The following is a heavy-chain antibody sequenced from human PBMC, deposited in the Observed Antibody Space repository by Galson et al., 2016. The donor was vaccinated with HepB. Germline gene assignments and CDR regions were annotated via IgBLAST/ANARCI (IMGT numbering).Heavy chain of an antibody. CDR1: GYTFTSYG. CDR3: ARGGGSAYYGMDV. Sequence: SVKVSCKASGYTFTSYGISWVRQAPGQGLEWMGWICPYNGDTNYAQKLQGRVTVTTDTSASTAYMELRSLRSDDTAVYYCARGGGSAYYGMDVWGQGTTVTVSS. D-gene: IGHD1-26*01. V-gene: IGHV1-18*01. J-gene: IGHJ6*02. CDR2: ICPYNGDT.